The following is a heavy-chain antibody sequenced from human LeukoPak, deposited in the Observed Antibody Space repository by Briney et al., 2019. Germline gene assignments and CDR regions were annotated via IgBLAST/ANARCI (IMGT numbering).Heavy chain of an antibody. CDR1: AETFTIYD. D-gene: IGHD6-13*01. CDR2: MNPNSGNT. CDR3: ARVAAAGTYYYYGMDV. J-gene: IGHJ6*02. Sequence: ASVKVSCKASAETFTIYDINWVRQDAGQGLVWMGWMNPNSGNTGYAQKFQGRVTMTRNTSISTAYMELSSLRSEDTAVYYCARVAAAGTYYYYGMDVWGQGTTVTVSS. V-gene: IGHV1-8*01.